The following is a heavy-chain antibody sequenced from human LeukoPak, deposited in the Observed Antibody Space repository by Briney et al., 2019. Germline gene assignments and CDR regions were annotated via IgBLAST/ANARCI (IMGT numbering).Heavy chain of an antibody. Sequence: GGSLRLSCAASGFTLSTHWMHWVRQAPGKGLLWVSRINSDGSRINYADSVKGRFTISRDNAKNTAYLQVNSLRVEDTAVYYCARGKSGGYYMDVWGKGTTVTVSS. J-gene: IGHJ6*03. V-gene: IGHV3-74*01. CDR3: ARGKSGGYYMDV. D-gene: IGHD3-3*01. CDR2: INSDGSRI. CDR1: GFTLSTHW.